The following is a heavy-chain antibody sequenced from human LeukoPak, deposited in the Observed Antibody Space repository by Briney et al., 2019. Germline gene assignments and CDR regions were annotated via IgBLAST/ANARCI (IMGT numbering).Heavy chain of an antibody. V-gene: IGHV4-39*01. J-gene: IGHJ4*02. Sequence: SETLSHTCTVSGGSISSSSYYWGWIRQPPGKGLEWIGSIYYSGSTYYNPSLKSRVTISVDTSKNQFSLKLSSVTAADTAVYYCARHDGIAAPHDYWGQGTLVTVSS. CDR2: IYYSGST. CDR3: ARHDGIAAPHDY. D-gene: IGHD6-13*01. CDR1: GGSISSSSYY.